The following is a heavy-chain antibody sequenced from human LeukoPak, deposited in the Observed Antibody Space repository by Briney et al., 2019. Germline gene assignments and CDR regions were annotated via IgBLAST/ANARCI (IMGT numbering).Heavy chain of an antibody. Sequence: SETLSLTCAVYGGSFSGYYWSWIRQPPGKGLEWIGEINHSGSTNYNPSLKSRVTISVDTSKNQFSLKLSSVTAADTAVYYCGRGPPPYDSSGYPYYFDYWGQGTLVTVSS. J-gene: IGHJ4*02. CDR1: GGSFSGYY. CDR3: GRGPPPYDSSGYPYYFDY. CDR2: INHSGST. V-gene: IGHV4-34*01. D-gene: IGHD3-22*01.